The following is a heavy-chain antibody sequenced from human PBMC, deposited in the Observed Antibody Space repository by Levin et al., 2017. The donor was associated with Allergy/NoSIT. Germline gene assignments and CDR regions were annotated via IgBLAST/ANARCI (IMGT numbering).Heavy chain of an antibody. CDR1: GFTVSSNY. D-gene: IGHD3-22*01. J-gene: IGHJ6*02. CDR3: ASRIYYFDSSDSRMDV. CDR2: IFGGGSR. V-gene: IGHV3-66*01. Sequence: QPGGSLRLSCAASGFTVSSNYMSWVRQAPGKGLEFVSVIFGGGSRYYADSVKGRFTISRDNSKNTLYLQMNSLRAEDTAVYYCASRIYYFDSSDSRMDVWGQGTTVTVSS.